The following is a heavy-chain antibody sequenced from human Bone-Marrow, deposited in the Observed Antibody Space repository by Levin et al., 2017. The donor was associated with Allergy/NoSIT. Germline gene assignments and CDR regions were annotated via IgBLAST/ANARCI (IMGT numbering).Heavy chain of an antibody. CDR1: GFTFSDYY. V-gene: IGHV3-11*01. D-gene: IGHD2-8*01. CDR3: AREASYGDTTGDKLFDY. J-gene: IGHJ4*01. Sequence: GESLKISCAVSGFTFSDYYMSWIRQAPGSGLEWLSYISPSSSDIFYADSLKGRLTIPRDHDKMSVYLQINRLTAEEPAGYYCAREASYGDTTGDKLFDYWGHGTRVTVSS. CDR2: ISPSSSDI.